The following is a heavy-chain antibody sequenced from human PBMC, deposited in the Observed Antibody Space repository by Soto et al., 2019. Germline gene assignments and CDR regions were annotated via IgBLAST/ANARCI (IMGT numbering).Heavy chain of an antibody. Sequence: SVKVSCKASGGTFSSYAISWVRQAPGQGLEWMGGIIPIFSTANYAQKFQGRVTITADESTSTAYMELSSLRSEDTAVYYCASGAGAVSAIHLDPWGQGTLVTVSS. CDR3: ASGAGAVSAIHLDP. D-gene: IGHD2-15*01. J-gene: IGHJ5*02. CDR2: IIPIFSTA. CDR1: GGTFSSYA. V-gene: IGHV1-69*13.